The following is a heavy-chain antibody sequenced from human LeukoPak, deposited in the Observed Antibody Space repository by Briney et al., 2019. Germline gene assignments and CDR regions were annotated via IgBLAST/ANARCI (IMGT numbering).Heavy chain of an antibody. D-gene: IGHD3-22*01. Sequence: GGSLRLSCAASGFAFSGSAMHWVRQASGKGLEWVGRIRSKANSYATAYAASVKGRFTISRDDSKNTAYLQMNSLKTEDTAVYYCTRGLPYYYDSSGYPLDAFDIWGQGTMVTVSS. V-gene: IGHV3-73*01. CDR3: TRGLPYYYDSSGYPLDAFDI. CDR1: GFAFSGSA. J-gene: IGHJ3*02. CDR2: IRSKANSYAT.